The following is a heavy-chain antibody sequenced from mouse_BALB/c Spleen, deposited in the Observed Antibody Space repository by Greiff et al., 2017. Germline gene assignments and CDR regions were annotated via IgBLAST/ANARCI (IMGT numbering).Heavy chain of an antibody. J-gene: IGHJ3*01. V-gene: IGHV5-6*01. CDR1: GFTFSSYG. CDR3: ARRGNYFFAY. CDR2: ISSGGSYT. Sequence: EVQGVESGGDLVKPGGSLKLSCAASGFTFSSYGMSWVRQTPDKRLEWVATISSGGSYTYYPDSVKGRFTISRDNAKNTLYLQMSSLKSEDTAMYYCARRGNYFFAYWGQGTLVTVSA. D-gene: IGHD2-1*01.